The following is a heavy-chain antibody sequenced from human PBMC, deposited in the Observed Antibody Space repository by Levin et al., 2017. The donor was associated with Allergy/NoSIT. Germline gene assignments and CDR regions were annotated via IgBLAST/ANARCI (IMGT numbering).Heavy chain of an antibody. D-gene: IGHD6-19*01. CDR3: AKDQQWLVPGGFDP. V-gene: IGHV3-23*01. CDR2: ISGSGGST. J-gene: IGHJ5*02. CDR1: GFTFSSYA. Sequence: GESLKISCAASGFTFSSYAMSWVRQAPGKGLEWVSAISGSGGSTYYADSVKGRFTISRDNSKNTLYLQMNSLRAEDTAVYYCAKDQQWLVPGGFDPWGQGTLVTVSS.